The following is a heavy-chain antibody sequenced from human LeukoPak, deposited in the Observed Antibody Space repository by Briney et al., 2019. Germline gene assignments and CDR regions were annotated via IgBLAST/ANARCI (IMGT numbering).Heavy chain of an antibody. D-gene: IGHD1-26*01. CDR2: VSHSEFNKANGDIT. J-gene: IGHJ4*02. CDR3: ESGGSSGASLAY. V-gene: IGHV4-59*01. CDR1: GCSISRDY. Sequence: SETLSLTCTVSGCSISRDYWSWIRHPPGKGLEWVGYVSHSEFNKANGDITVYNPSLETRVTTSSDTSKNQFSLKLSSATHADPAVSYCESGGSSGASLAYWGEGALVIVSS.